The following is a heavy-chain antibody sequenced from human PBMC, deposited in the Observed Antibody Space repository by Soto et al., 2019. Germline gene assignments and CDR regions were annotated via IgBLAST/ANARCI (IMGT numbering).Heavy chain of an antibody. Sequence: SETLSLTCTVSGGSISSGDYYWSWIRQPPGKGLEWIGYIYYSGSTYYNPSLKSRVTISVDTSKNQFSLKLSSVTAADTAVYYCARGHTVTTIWNWFDPWGQGTLVTVSS. CDR2: IYYSGST. D-gene: IGHD4-17*01. CDR1: GGSISSGDYY. J-gene: IGHJ5*02. V-gene: IGHV4-30-4*01. CDR3: ARGHTVTTIWNWFDP.